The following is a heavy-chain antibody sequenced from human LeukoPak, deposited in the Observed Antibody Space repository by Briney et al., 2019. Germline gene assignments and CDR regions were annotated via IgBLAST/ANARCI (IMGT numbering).Heavy chain of an antibody. CDR2: INHSGST. D-gene: IGHD1-26*01. V-gene: IGHV4-34*01. Sequence: SETLSLTCAVYGGSLSGYYWSWIRQPPGKGLEWIGEINHSGSTNYNPSLKSRVTISVDTSKNQFSLKLSSVTAADTAVYYCARARPRYRDYWGQGTLVTVSS. J-gene: IGHJ4*02. CDR1: GGSLSGYY. CDR3: ARARPRYRDY.